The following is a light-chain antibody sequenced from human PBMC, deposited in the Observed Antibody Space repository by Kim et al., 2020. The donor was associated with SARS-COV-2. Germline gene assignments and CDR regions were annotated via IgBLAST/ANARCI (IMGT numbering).Light chain of an antibody. CDR1: KLGDKY. V-gene: IGLV3-1*01. J-gene: IGLJ2*01. CDR2: QDN. CDR3: QAWDSRSYVV. Sequence: SYELTKPPSVSVSPGQTASITCSGDKLGDKYAYLYQQKPGQSPVVVIYQDNKRPSGIPERFSGSNSGNTATLTISGTQAMDEADYYCQAWDSRSYVVFGGGTQLTVL.